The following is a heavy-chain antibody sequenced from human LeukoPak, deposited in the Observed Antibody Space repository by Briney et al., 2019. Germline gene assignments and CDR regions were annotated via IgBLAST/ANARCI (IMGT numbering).Heavy chain of an antibody. CDR1: GGSMSPYH. Sequence: PSETLSLTCTVSGGSMSPYHWGWIRQPPGKGLEWTGYIYYSGSTNYNPSLKSRVTISVDTSKNQFSLKLSSVTAADTAIYYCARVGPRRGYSGYVDYWGQGTLVTVSS. J-gene: IGHJ4*02. CDR3: ARVGPRRGYSGYVDY. D-gene: IGHD5-12*01. CDR2: IYYSGST. V-gene: IGHV4-59*08.